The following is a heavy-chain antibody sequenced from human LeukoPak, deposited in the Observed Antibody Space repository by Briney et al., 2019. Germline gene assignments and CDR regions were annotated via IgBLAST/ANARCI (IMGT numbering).Heavy chain of an antibody. D-gene: IGHD2-2*01. CDR1: GYTFTSYD. J-gene: IGHJ3*02. Sequence: ASVKVSCKASGYTFTSYDINWVRQATGQGLEWMGWMNPNSGNTGYAQKFQGRVTITRNTSISTAYMELSSLRSEDTAVYYCARGMGEYCSSTSCFYDAFDIWGQGTMVTVSS. CDR2: MNPNSGNT. CDR3: ARGMGEYCSSTSCFYDAFDI. V-gene: IGHV1-8*03.